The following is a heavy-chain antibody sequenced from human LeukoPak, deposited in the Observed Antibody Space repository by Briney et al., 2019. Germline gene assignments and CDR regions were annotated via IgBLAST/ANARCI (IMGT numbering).Heavy chain of an antibody. CDR1: GGSISSYY. V-gene: IGHV4-59*01. J-gene: IGHJ4*02. CDR2: IYYSGST. CDR3: ARERIAGID. D-gene: IGHD6-13*01. Sequence: PETLFLTCTVSGGSISSYYWSWIRQPPGKGLEWIGYIYYSGSTNYNPSLKSRVTISVDTSKNQFSLKLSSVTAADTAVYYCARERIAGIDWGQGTLVTVSS.